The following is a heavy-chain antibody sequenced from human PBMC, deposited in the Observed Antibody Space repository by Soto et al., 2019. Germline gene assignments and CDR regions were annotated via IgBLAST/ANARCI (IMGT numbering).Heavy chain of an antibody. V-gene: IGHV3-23*01. CDR2: FRGSGGDT. CDR3: EKDSGGGGYPLFDS. D-gene: IGHD2-15*01. Sequence: EVQLLESGGDLARPGGSLRLACAAAGFAFSSYAMSWVRKAPGKGLEWVSTFRGSGGDTFYADSVKGRFTISRDDSKNTLYLEMNSLRGEDTALYFCEKDSGGGGYPLFDSWGQGTLVTVSS. CDR1: GFAFSSYA. J-gene: IGHJ4*02.